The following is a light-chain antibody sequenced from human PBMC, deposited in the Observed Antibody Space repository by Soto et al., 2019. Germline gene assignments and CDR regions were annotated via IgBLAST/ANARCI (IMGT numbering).Light chain of an antibody. V-gene: IGLV1-36*01. CDR2: YDD. J-gene: IGLJ2*01. CDR3: AAWDDRVKGPV. CDR1: SSNIGNNA. Sequence: QSVLTQPPSVSAAPRPRVTISCSGSSSNIGNNAVNWYQQLPGKAPKLLIYYDDLVPSGVSDRFSGARSGTSASLAIRGLQSEYADDYYCAAWDDRVKGPVFGVGTPLNVL.